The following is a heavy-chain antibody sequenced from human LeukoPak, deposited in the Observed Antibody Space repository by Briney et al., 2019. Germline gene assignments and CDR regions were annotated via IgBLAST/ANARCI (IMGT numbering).Heavy chain of an antibody. CDR1: GGTFSSYA. D-gene: IGHD2-15*01. J-gene: IGHJ4*02. CDR2: IIPIFGTA. V-gene: IGHV1-69*13. Sequence: SVKVSCKASGGTFSSYAISWVRQAPGQGLEWMGGIIPIFGTANYAQKFQGRVTITADESTSTAYMELSRLRSEDTGVYYCARENCSGGSCDNHFDYWGQGTLVTVSS. CDR3: ARENCSGGSCDNHFDY.